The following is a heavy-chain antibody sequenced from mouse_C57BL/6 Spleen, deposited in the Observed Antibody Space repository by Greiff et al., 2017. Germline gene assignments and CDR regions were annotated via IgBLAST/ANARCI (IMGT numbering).Heavy chain of an antibody. J-gene: IGHJ2*01. CDR1: GYSFTGYY. CDR3: ARYYDYEEKVYFDY. V-gene: IGHV1-31*01. CDR2: IYPYNGVS. D-gene: IGHD2-4*01. Sequence: EVQVVESGPELVKPGASVKISCKASGYSFTGYYMHWVKQSHGNILDWIGYIYPYNGVSSYNQKFKGKATLTVDKSSSTAYMELRSLTSEDSAVYYCARYYDYEEKVYFDYWGQGTTLTVSS.